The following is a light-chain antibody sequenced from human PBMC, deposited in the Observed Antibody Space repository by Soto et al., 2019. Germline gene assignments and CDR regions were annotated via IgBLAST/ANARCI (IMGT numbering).Light chain of an antibody. CDR3: LQDYSYPRT. J-gene: IGKJ1*01. CDR2: ATS. Sequence: AIQMTLSPSSLSASVGDRVTITCRASQDIRTELGWYQQKPGNAPKLLIYATSILQSGVPSRFSGIGSGTDFTLTISSLQPEDFATYYCLQDYSYPRTFGQGTKVEIK. CDR1: QDIRTE. V-gene: IGKV1-6*01.